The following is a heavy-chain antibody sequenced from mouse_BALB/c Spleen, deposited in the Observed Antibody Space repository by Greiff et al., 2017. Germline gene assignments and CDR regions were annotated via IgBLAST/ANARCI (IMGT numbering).Heavy chain of an antibody. CDR3: ARSDYGLDY. V-gene: IGHV1-87*01. J-gene: IGHJ2*01. CDR1: GYTFTSYW. D-gene: IGHD1-1*01. Sequence: QVQLQQSGAELARPGASVKLSCKASGYTFTSYWMQWVKQRPGQGLEWIGAIYPGDGDTRYTKKFKGKATLTADKSSSTAYMQLSSLASEDSAVYYCARSDYGLDYWGQGTTLTVSS. CDR2: IYPGDGDT.